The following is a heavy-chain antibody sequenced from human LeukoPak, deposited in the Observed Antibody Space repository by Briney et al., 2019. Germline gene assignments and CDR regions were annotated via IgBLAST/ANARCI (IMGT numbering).Heavy chain of an antibody. J-gene: IGHJ4*02. CDR1: GYTLTELS. D-gene: IGHD5-24*01. CDR2: FDPEDGET. CDR3: ARVGSDMGWLHPIDY. Sequence: ATVKVSCKVSGYTLTELSMHWVRQAPGKGLEWMGGFDPEDGETIYAQKFQGRVTMTEDTSTDTAYMELSSLRSEDTAVYYCARVGSDMGWLHPIDYWGQGTLVTVSS. V-gene: IGHV1-24*01.